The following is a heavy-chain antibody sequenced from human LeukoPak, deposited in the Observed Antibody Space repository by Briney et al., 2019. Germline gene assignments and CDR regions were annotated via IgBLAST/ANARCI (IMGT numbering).Heavy chain of an antibody. Sequence: PGGSLRLSCAASGFPFSSHAMIGVRQATGRGLEGVSAISGSGSNTYYEDSVKSRSTISTDNSKNTMYLQMNSLRAEDTAVYYCANPRAVAGMWFDPWGQGTLVTVSS. CDR2: ISGSGSNT. V-gene: IGHV3-23*01. CDR3: ANPRAVAGMWFDP. J-gene: IGHJ5*02. CDR1: GFPFSSHA. D-gene: IGHD6-19*01.